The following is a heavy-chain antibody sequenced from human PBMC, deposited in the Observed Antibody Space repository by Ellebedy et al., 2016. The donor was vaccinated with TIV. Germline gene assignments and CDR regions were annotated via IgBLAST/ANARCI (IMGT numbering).Heavy chain of an antibody. D-gene: IGHD3-10*01. CDR3: AREGNHKPFDY. CDR2: INTGSSYT. CDR1: GFTFSDYH. V-gene: IGHV3-11*06. J-gene: IGHJ4*02. Sequence: GESLKISCAASGFTFSDYHMSWIRQVPGRGLEWISYINTGSSYTKYADSVWGRFTISRDNSKRSLYLQMNNLRVEDTGVYYCAREGNHKPFDYWGQGTLVTVSS.